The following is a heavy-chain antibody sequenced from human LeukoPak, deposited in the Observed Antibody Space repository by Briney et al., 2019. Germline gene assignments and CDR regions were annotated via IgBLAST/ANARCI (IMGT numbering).Heavy chain of an antibody. Sequence: PGGSLRLSCADSGFTFSSHALSWVRNAPGKWMDWNGTILNTGTTNYNPSLKGRVTISVDTTNNQFSLEMTSVTAADTAVYYCARRLSGSYSDYWGQGTLVTVSS. CDR3: ARRLSGSYSDY. D-gene: IGHD3-10*01. J-gene: IGHJ4*02. V-gene: IGHV4-34*12. CDR1: GFTFSSHA. CDR2: ILNTGTT.